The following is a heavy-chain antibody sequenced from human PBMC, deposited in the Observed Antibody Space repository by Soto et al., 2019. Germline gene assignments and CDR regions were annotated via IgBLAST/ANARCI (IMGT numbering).Heavy chain of an antibody. CDR3: ARDFPYSGYGKEAFHI. CDR1: GFTCSDYY. J-gene: IGHJ3*02. Sequence: QVQLVESGGGLVKPGGSLSLSCAASGFTCSDYYMSWIRQAPGKGLEWVTYISSSGSSIYYADSVKGRFTISRDNAKNSLDLQMNSRRDEDTAVYYCARDFPYSGYGKEAFHIWGQGTMVTVSS. V-gene: IGHV3-11*01. D-gene: IGHD5-12*01. CDR2: ISSSGSSI.